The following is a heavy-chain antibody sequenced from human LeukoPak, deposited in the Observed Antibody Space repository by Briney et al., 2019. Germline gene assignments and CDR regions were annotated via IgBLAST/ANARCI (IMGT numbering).Heavy chain of an antibody. D-gene: IGHD2-15*01. Sequence: GESLKISCKGSGYSFTSYWIGWVRQMPGKGLEWMGIIYPGDSDTRYSPSFQGQVTISADKSISTAYLQWSGLKASDTAMYYCARRYCSGGTCYSYDAFDIWGQGTMVTVSS. CDR1: GYSFTSYW. CDR2: IYPGDSDT. V-gene: IGHV5-51*01. CDR3: ARRYCSGGTCYSYDAFDI. J-gene: IGHJ3*02.